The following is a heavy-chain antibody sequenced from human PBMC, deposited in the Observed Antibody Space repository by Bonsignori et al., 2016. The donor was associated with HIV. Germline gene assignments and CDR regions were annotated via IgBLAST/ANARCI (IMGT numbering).Heavy chain of an antibody. CDR3: ARERTGTLFDY. J-gene: IGHJ4*02. V-gene: IGHV3-74*01. Sequence: GESLKISCAASGFTFSSYWMHWVRQAPGKGLVWVSRINSDGSSTSYADSVKGRFTISRDNAKNTLYLQMNSLRAEDTAVYYCARERTGTLFDYWGQGTLVTVSS. CDR1: GFTFSSYW. CDR2: INSDGSST. D-gene: IGHD1-1*01.